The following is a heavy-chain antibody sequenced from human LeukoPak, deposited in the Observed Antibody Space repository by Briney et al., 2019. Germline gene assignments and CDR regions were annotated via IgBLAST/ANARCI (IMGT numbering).Heavy chain of an antibody. Sequence: GGSLLLYCAASGFPFSSYAMSWVRPAPGKGLDWVSAISDSGNTYHADSLKGRFTISRDSSKNTLFLQMNTLRPEDAAVYYCAKAPVTTCRGAYCYPFDYWGQGTLVTVSS. CDR1: GFPFSSYA. D-gene: IGHD2-21*01. J-gene: IGHJ4*02. V-gene: IGHV3-23*01. CDR2: ISDSGNT. CDR3: AKAPVTTCRGAYCYPFDY.